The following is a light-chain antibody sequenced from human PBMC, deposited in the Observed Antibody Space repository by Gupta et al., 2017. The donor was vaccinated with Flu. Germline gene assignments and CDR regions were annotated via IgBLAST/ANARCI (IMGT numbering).Light chain of an antibody. CDR3: DATDSSDNQNWKGV. J-gene: IGLJ3*02. V-gene: IGLV3-10*01. CDR2: EDN. Sequence: ARITCSGDALPKRYVYWYQQKSGHAPVLVLYEDNKRPSGIPERFSGSSSGSVATLTISGAQVEDESDYYCDATDSSDNQNWKGVFGGGTKLTVL. CDR1: ALPKRY.